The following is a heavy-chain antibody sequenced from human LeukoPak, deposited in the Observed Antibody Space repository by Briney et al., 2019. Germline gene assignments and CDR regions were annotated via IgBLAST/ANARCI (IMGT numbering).Heavy chain of an antibody. CDR3: ARVPRGVVDY. V-gene: IGHV3-48*03. CDR1: GFTFSTCA. D-gene: IGHD3-10*01. J-gene: IGHJ4*02. Sequence: PGGSLRLSCAASGFTFSTCAMTWVRQAPGKGLEWVSAISGSGSTIYYADSVKGRFTISRDNAKNSLYLQMNSLRAEDTAVYYCARVPRGVVDYWGQGTLVTVSS. CDR2: ISGSGSTI.